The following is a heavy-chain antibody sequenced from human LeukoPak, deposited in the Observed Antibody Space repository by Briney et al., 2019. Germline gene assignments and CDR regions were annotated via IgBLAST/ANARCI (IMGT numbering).Heavy chain of an antibody. D-gene: IGHD2-21*02. Sequence: SATLSLTCAVAGGSISSYYWSWIRPPPGKGLEWIGYIYYSGSTNYNPSLKSRVTISVDTSKHQFSLKLSSVTAADTAVYYCARSSKSPFGGDWILFDYWGQGTLVTVSS. V-gene: IGHV4-59*01. J-gene: IGHJ4*02. CDR1: GGSISSYY. CDR2: IYYSGST. CDR3: ARSSKSPFGGDWILFDY.